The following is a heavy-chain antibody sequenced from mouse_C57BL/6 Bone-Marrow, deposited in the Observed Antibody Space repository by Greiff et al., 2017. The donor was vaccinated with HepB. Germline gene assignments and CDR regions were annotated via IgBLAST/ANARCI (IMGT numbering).Heavy chain of an antibody. CDR3: ARRVLRDWYFDV. Sequence: EVQGVESGGDLVKPGGSLKLSCAASGFTFSSYGMSWVRQTPDKRLEWVATISSGGSYTYYPDSVKGRFTISRDNAKNTLYLQMSSLKSEDTAMYYCARRVLRDWYFDVWGTGTTVTVSS. D-gene: IGHD1-1*01. CDR2: ISSGGSYT. J-gene: IGHJ1*03. CDR1: GFTFSSYG. V-gene: IGHV5-6*01.